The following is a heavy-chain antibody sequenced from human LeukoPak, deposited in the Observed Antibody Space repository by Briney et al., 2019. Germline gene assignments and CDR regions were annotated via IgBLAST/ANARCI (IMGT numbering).Heavy chain of an antibody. CDR1: GDSISSYY. J-gene: IGHJ4*02. CDR3: ARDFSYHVSGSYSHFDC. V-gene: IGHV4-59*01. D-gene: IGHD3-10*01. Sequence: SETLSLTCTVSGDSISSYYWSWIRQPPGKGLEWIGYIYYSGSTNYNPSLKSRVTISVDTSKNQFSLKLSSVTAADTAVYYCARDFSYHVSGSYSHFDCWGQGILVTVSS. CDR2: IYYSGST.